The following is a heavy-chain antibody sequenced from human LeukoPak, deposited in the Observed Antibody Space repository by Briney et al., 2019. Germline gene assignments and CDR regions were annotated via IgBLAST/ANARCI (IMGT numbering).Heavy chain of an antibody. Sequence: SVKVSCKASGCTFTSYAISWVRQAPGQGLEWKGRIIPIHGIANYAQKFQGRVTITADNSTSKAYMQLSSLRSEDTAVYYCARGTGYYNWFDPWGQGTLVTVSS. V-gene: IGHV1-69*04. CDR2: IIPIHGIA. D-gene: IGHD3/OR15-3a*01. CDR3: ARGTGYYNWFDP. CDR1: GCTFTSYA. J-gene: IGHJ5*02.